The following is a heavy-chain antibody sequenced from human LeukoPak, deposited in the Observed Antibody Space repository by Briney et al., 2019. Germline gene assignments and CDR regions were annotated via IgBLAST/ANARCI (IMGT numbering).Heavy chain of an antibody. D-gene: IGHD4-23*01. CDR3: ARGGTTVVAPVY. CDR2: IYYSGGT. V-gene: IGHV4-30-4*01. CDR1: GGSISSDNYF. J-gene: IGHJ4*02. Sequence: PSQTLSLTCTVSGGSISSDNYFWSWIRQPPGEGLEWIGYIYYSGGTYYNPSLRSRVTISADTSKNQFSLKLSSVTAADMAVYYCARGGTTVVAPVYWGQGTLVTVSS.